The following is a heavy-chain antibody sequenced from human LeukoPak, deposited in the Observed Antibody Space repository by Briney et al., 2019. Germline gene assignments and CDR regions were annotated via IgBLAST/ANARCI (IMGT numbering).Heavy chain of an antibody. V-gene: IGHV3-53*01. D-gene: IGHD3-22*01. CDR2: IYSGGST. CDR1: GFTVSVNY. J-gene: IGHJ4*02. CDR3: ARGYDSSGPSFDY. Sequence: GGSLRLSCAASGFTVSVNYMSWVRQAPGKGLEWVSLIYSGGSTYYSDSVKGRFTISRDNSENTLYLQMNSLRAGDTAVYYCARGYDSSGPSFDYWGQGTLVTVSS.